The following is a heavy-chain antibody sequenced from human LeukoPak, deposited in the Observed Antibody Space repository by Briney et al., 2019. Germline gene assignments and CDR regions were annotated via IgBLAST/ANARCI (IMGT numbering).Heavy chain of an antibody. CDR2: ISYDGSNK. D-gene: IGHD2/OR15-2a*01. Sequence: GGSLRLSCAASGFTFSSYGMHWVRQAPGKGLEWVAVISYDGSNKYYADSVKGRFTISRDNSKNTLYLQMNSLRAEDTAVYYCAKLSSSGSYWGQGTLVTVSS. CDR3: AKLSSSGSY. CDR1: GFTFSSYG. J-gene: IGHJ4*02. V-gene: IGHV3-30*18.